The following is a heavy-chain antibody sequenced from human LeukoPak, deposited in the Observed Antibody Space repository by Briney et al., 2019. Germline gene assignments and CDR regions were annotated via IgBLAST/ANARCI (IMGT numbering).Heavy chain of an antibody. CDR2: ITYDGSNK. CDR3: ARQIDYYYYYMDV. D-gene: IGHD3-22*01. J-gene: IGHJ6*03. V-gene: IGHV3-30*04. CDR1: GFTFSSYD. Sequence: HPGGSLRLSCAASGFTFSSYDMYWVRQAPGKGLEWVADITYDGSNKFYADSVKGRFTISRDSSKNTLYLQMNSLRPDDTAVYYCARQIDYYYYYMDVWGKGTTVTVSS.